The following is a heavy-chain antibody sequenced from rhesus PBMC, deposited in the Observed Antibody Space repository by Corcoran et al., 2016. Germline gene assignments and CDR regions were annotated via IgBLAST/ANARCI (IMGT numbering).Heavy chain of an antibody. J-gene: IGHJ3*01. D-gene: IGHD2-2*01. CDR2: IYGSSTST. V-gene: IGHV4S10*01. CDR3: ARDALRSTMSPWDAFDF. Sequence: QVQLQESGPGVVKPSATLSLTCAVSGGSISDRYRWSWIRQPPGKGLEWLGYIYGSSTSTNYNPSLKSRVTISKDTSKNQFSLKLSSVTAADTAVYYCARDALRSTMSPWDAFDFWGQGLRVTVSS. CDR1: GGSISDRYR.